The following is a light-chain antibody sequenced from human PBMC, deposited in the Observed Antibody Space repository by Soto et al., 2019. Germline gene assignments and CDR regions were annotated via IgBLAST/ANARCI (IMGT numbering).Light chain of an antibody. V-gene: IGKV3-15*01. Sequence: IVMTQSPATLSVSPGVRATLSCRASQTIRSNLAWYQQKPGQAPRLLMYGASTRATGIPARFSGSGSGTEFTLTINRLQSEDFAVYYCQHYSNWPPWTFGQGTKVEIK. J-gene: IGKJ1*01. CDR1: QTIRSN. CDR2: GAS. CDR3: QHYSNWPPWT.